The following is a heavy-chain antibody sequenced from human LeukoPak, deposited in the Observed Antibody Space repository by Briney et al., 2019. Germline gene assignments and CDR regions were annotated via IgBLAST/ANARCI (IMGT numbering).Heavy chain of an antibody. CDR2: MNPNSGNT. CDR1: GYTFTSYD. D-gene: IGHD6-19*01. Sequence: ASVKVSCKSSGYTFTSYDINWVRQATGQGLEWMGWMNPNSGNTGYAQKFQGRVTMTRNTSISTAYMELSSLRSEDTAVYYCARLSRSSGWPHFDYWGQKTLVTVSS. CDR3: ARLSRSSGWPHFDY. V-gene: IGHV1-8*01. J-gene: IGHJ4*02.